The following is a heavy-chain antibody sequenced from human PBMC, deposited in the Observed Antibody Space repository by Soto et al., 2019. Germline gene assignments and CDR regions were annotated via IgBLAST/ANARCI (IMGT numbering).Heavy chain of an antibody. D-gene: IGHD6-13*01. Sequence: QVQLVQSGAEVKKPGASVKVSCKASGYTFTSYDINWVRQATGQGLEWMGWMNPNSGNTGYAQKFQGRVTMTRNTSISTGYMDLSSLRSEDTAVYYCARGRSAAGTGWFDPWGQGTLVTVSS. CDR1: GYTFTSYD. J-gene: IGHJ5*02. V-gene: IGHV1-8*01. CDR3: ARGRSAAGTGWFDP. CDR2: MNPNSGNT.